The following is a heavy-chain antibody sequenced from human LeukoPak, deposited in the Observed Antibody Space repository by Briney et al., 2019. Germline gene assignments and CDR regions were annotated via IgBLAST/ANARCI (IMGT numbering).Heavy chain of an antibody. CDR2: IRNDGSND. J-gene: IGHJ5*02. D-gene: IGHD6-13*01. CDR1: GFTFSDFG. Sequence: GGSLRLSCAASGFTFSDFGMHWVRQAPGKGLEWVAFIRNDGSNDYYPDSVKGRFTISRDNSRTTLYLQMHSLRIEVTAVYYCVKGGSSSHNWFDPWGPGILVTVSS. CDR3: VKGGSSSHNWFDP. V-gene: IGHV3-30*02.